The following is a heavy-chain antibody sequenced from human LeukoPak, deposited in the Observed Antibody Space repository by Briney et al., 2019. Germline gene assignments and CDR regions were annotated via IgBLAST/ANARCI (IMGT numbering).Heavy chain of an antibody. CDR2: IKQDGSEK. V-gene: IGHV3-7*01. J-gene: IGHJ6*03. CDR3: AREAFRTGYDFWSDSYYMDV. Sequence: GGSLRLSCAASGFSFSTYSMNWVRQAPGKGLEWVASIKQDGSEKYYVDSVKGRFTISRDSAQNSLYLQMKSLRDEDTAVYYCAREAFRTGYDFWSDSYYMDVWGKGTTVSVSS. CDR1: GFSFSTYS. D-gene: IGHD3-3*01.